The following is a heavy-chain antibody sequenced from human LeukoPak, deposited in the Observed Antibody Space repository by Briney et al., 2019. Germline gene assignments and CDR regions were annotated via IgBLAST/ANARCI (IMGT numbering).Heavy chain of an antibody. Sequence: PGGSLRLSCAASGFTFSTFSMNWVRQAPGKGLEWVSYISGGGHTIYYADSVKGRFTISRDNAKNSLFLQMNSLTAEDTAVYYCARVGDHYHWYLDVWGRGTLVTVSS. D-gene: IGHD3-10*01. CDR2: ISGGGHTI. J-gene: IGHJ2*01. CDR3: ARVGDHYHWYLDV. V-gene: IGHV3-48*01. CDR1: GFTFSTFS.